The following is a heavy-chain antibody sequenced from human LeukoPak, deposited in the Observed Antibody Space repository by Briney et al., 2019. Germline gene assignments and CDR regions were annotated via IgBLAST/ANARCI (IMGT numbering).Heavy chain of an antibody. CDR3: AKGNLRGPPPNIDY. J-gene: IGHJ4*02. D-gene: IGHD4-17*01. V-gene: IGHV3-23*01. CDR2: ISGSDGST. CDR1: GFTFSTYA. Sequence: GGSLRLFCAASGFTFSTYAMSWVRQAPGKGLEWVSAISGSDGSTYYADSVKGRFTISRDNSKNTLYLQMNSLRAEDTAVYYCAKGNLRGPPPNIDYWGQGTLVTVSS.